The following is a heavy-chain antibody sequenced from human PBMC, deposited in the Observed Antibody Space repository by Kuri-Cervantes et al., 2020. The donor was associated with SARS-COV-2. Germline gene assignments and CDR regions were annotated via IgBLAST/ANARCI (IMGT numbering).Heavy chain of an antibody. CDR3: ARRGGNSRNVDY. V-gene: IGHV5-51*01. J-gene: IGHJ4*02. Sequence: GGSLRLSCRGSGYSFTSYWIDWVRQMPGKGLEWMGIIYLGDSDTRYSTSFQVKVTITADKSISTAYLQWSSPKASDTAMYYCARRGGNSRNVDYWGQGTLVTVSS. D-gene: IGHD1-1*01. CDR1: GYSFTSYW. CDR2: IYLGDSDT.